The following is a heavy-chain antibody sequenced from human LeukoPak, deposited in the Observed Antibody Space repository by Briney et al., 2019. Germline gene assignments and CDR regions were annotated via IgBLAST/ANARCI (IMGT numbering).Heavy chain of an antibody. D-gene: IGHD3-10*01. CDR1: GGSISSYY. V-gene: IGHV4-59*01. J-gene: IGHJ4*02. Sequence: SETLSLTCTVSGGSISSYYWSWIRQPPGKGLEWIGYIYYSGSTNCNPFLKSRVTISVDTSKNQFSLKLSSVTAADTAVYYCARASLLWFGELTSWGQGTLVTVSS. CDR2: IYYSGST. CDR3: ARASLLWFGELTS.